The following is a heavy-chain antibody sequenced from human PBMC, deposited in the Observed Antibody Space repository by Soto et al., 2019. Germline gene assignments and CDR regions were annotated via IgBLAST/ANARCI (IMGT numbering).Heavy chain of an antibody. J-gene: IGHJ6*02. D-gene: IGHD2-2*01. CDR3: ARVVATRPYYHYYGMDV. V-gene: IGHV1-69*01. Sequence: QVQLVQSGAEVKKPGSSVKVSCKASGGTFSRYAISWVRQSPGQGREWMGGIIPILGTANYAERFQGRVTINADESTSTAYMDLSSLRSEDTAVYYCARVVATRPYYHYYGMDVWGQGTTVTVSS. CDR2: IIPILGTA. CDR1: GGTFSRYA.